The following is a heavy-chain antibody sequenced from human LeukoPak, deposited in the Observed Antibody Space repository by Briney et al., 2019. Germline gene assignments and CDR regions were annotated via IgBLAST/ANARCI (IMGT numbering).Heavy chain of an antibody. CDR2: ISGSGDTT. J-gene: IGHJ4*02. D-gene: IGHD2-21*02. CDR3: AKELIAYCGGDCYSYFDY. CDR1: GFIFSNYT. V-gene: IGHV3-23*01. Sequence: GGSLRLSCATSGFIFSNYTVNWVRQAPGKGLEWVSIISGSGDTTYYADSVKGRFTISRDNSKNTLYLQMNSLRAEDTAVYYCAKELIAYCGGDCYSYFDYWGQGTLVTVSS.